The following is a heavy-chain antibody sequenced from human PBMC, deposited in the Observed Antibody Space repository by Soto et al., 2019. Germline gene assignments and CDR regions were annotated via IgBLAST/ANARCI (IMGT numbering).Heavy chain of an antibody. CDR2: IYWDDDK. D-gene: IGHD6-25*01. CDR3: AHTSAPRLVDV. V-gene: IGHV2-5*02. CDR1: GFSLTTSGAG. Sequence: QITLMESGPTLVKPTQTLTLTCTFSGFSLTTSGAGVGWIRQPPGKALEWLALIYWDDDKRYSPSLKSRLTITKDTSKNQVVLTMTNMDPVDTATYYCAHTSAPRLVDVWGRGTTVTVSS. J-gene: IGHJ6*02.